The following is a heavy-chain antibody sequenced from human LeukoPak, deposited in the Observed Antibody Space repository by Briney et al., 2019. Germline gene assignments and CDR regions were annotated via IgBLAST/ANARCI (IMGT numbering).Heavy chain of an antibody. CDR2: INPNSGGT. V-gene: IGHV1-2*06. D-gene: IGHD3-10*01. J-gene: IGHJ4*02. CDR3: ARDRDVLLWFGDTYYFEY. CDR1: GYTFTGYY. Sequence: ASVKVSCKASGYTFTGYYMHWVRQAPGQGLEWMGRINPNSGGTNYAQKFQGRVTMTRDTSISTAYMELSRLRSDDTAVYYCARDRDVLLWFGDTYYFEYWGQGTLVTVSS.